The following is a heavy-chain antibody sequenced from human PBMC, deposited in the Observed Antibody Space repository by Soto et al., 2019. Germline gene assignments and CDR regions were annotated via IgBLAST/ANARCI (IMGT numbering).Heavy chain of an antibody. CDR2: IKQDGSEK. J-gene: IGHJ4*02. V-gene: IGHV3-7*04. CDR1: GFTFSSYW. CDR3: ARDLTKRTTGTTQGY. Sequence: EVQLVESGGGLVQPGGSLRLSCAASGFTFSSYWMSWVRQAPGKGLEWVANIKQDGSEKYYVDSVKGRFTISRDNAKNSLYLQMNSLRAEDTAVYYCARDLTKRTTGTTQGYWCQGTLVTVSS. D-gene: IGHD1-1*01.